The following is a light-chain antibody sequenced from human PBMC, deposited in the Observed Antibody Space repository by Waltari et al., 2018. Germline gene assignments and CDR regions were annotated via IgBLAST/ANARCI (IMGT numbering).Light chain of an antibody. CDR3: SSYTSISTPVV. CDR1: SSDVGGYNY. V-gene: IGLV2-14*03. Sequence: QSALTPPASVSGSPGQSITISCIGTSSDVGGYNYVSWYQQHPGKVPQLLIYHVSNRPAGVAYRFSGSKSGNTASLTISGLQADDEAYYYCSSYTSISTPVVFGGGTKLTVL. J-gene: IGLJ2*01. CDR2: HVS.